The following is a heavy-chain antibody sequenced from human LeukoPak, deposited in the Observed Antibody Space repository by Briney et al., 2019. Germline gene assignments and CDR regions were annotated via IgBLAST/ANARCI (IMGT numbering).Heavy chain of an antibody. Sequence: SETLSLTCAVYGGSFSGYYWSCIRQPPGKGLEWIGEINHSGSTNYNPSLKSRVTISVDTSKNQFSLKLSSVTAADTAVYYCARVPYSSSSDYWGQGTLVTVSS. CDR2: INHSGST. D-gene: IGHD6-6*01. J-gene: IGHJ4*02. CDR1: GGSFSGYY. CDR3: ARVPYSSSSDY. V-gene: IGHV4-34*01.